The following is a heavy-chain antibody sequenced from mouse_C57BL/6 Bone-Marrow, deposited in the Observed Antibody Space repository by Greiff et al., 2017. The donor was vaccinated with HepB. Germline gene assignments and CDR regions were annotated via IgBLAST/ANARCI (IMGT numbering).Heavy chain of an antibody. CDR3: TVWGNSYAMDY. D-gene: IGHD2-1*01. V-gene: IGHV14-1*01. J-gene: IGHJ4*01. CDR2: IDPEDGDP. Sequence: EVQLQQSGAELVRPGASVKLSCTASGFNIKDYYMHWVKQRPEQGLEWIGRIDPEDGDPEYAPKFQGKATMTADTSSNTAYLQLSSLTSEDTAVYYCTVWGNSYAMDYWGQGTSVTVSS. CDR1: GFNIKDYY.